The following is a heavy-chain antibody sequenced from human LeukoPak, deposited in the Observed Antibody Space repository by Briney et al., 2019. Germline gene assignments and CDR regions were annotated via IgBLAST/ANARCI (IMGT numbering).Heavy chain of an antibody. CDR3: AKDEGEMATIPLDY. V-gene: IGHV3-23*01. J-gene: IGHJ4*02. CDR1: GFTFSSYW. D-gene: IGHD5-24*01. Sequence: PGGSLRLSCAASGFTFSSYWMSWVRQAPGKGLEWVSAISGSGGSTYYADSVKGRFTISRDNSKNTLYLQMNSLRAEDTAVYYCAKDEGEMATIPLDYWGQGTLVTVSS. CDR2: ISGSGGST.